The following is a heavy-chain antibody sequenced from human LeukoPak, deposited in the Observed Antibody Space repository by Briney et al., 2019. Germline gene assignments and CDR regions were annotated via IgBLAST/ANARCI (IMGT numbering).Heavy chain of an antibody. J-gene: IGHJ4*02. CDR2: IIPIFGTA. D-gene: IGHD3-22*01. Sequence: SVKVSCKASGGTFSSYAISWVRQAPGQGLEWMGGIIPIFGTANYAQKFQGRVTITTDESTSTAYMELSSLRSEDTAVYYCARGGDSSGSTHYWGQGTLVTVSS. CDR1: GGTFSSYA. V-gene: IGHV1-69*05. CDR3: ARGGDSSGSTHY.